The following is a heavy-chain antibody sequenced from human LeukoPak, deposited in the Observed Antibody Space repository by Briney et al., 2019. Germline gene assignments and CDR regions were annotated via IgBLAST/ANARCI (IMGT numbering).Heavy chain of an antibody. Sequence: TGGSLRLSCAASGFSFSRYAMGWVRQAPGKGLEWVSTVNESGGRTYYADSVKGRFTMSRDNSRSTLYLQMNSLRAEDTAVYYCAKEGRPNSGGGFFDYWGQGTRVTVSS. J-gene: IGHJ4*02. CDR1: GFSFSRYA. CDR2: VNESGGRT. V-gene: IGHV3-23*01. CDR3: AKEGRPNSGGGFFDY. D-gene: IGHD5-12*01.